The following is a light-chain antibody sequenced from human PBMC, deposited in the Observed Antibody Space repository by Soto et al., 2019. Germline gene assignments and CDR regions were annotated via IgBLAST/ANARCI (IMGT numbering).Light chain of an antibody. CDR1: QSVSSN. CDR3: QQYNNWPPPLT. V-gene: IGKV3-15*01. CDR2: GAS. J-gene: IGKJ4*01. Sequence: EIVMTQSPATLSVSPGERATLSCRASQSVSSNLAWYKQKPGQAPRLLIYGASTRATGIPARFSGSGSGTEFTLTISSLKSEDFAVYYCQQYNNWPPPLTFGGGTKVEIK.